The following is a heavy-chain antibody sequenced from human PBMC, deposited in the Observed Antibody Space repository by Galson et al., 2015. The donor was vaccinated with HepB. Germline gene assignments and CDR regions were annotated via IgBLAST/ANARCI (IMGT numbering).Heavy chain of an antibody. CDR1: GGSISSSSYY. V-gene: IGHV4-39*01. J-gene: IGHJ4*02. CDR2: IYYSGST. D-gene: IGHD6-13*01. CDR3: ARLKGWQQLVDGGGYFDY. Sequence: ETLSLTCTVSGGSISSSSYYWGWIRQPPGKGLEWIGSIYYSGSTYYNPSLKSRVTISVDTSKNQFSLKLSSVTAADTAVYYCARLKGWQQLVDGGGYFDYWGQGTLVTVSS.